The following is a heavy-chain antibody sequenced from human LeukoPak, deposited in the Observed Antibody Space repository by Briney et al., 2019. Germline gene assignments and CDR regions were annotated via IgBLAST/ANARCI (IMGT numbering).Heavy chain of an antibody. D-gene: IGHD3-22*01. V-gene: IGHV4-30-4*01. CDR3: ARVSGYYYFMGY. CDR2: IYYSGST. Sequence: SETVSLSCTVSGGSISSGDYYWSWIRQPPGKGLEWIGYIYYSGSTYYNPSLKSRVTISVDTSKNQFSLKLSSVTAADTAVYYCARVSGYYYFMGYWGQGTLVTVSS. J-gene: IGHJ4*02. CDR1: GGSISSGDYY.